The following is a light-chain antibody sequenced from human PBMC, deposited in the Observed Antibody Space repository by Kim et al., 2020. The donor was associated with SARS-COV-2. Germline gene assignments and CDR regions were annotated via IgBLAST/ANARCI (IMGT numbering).Light chain of an antibody. CDR2: AAS. J-gene: IGKJ1*01. V-gene: IGKV1-27*01. CDR3: QKYDSAPWT. CDR1: QDISRS. Sequence: AAVGDRVTITGRASQDISRSLAWYQQRTGKVPNLLIYAASTLQSGVPSRFSGSGSGTGFTLTITSLQPEDVATYYCQKYDSAPWTFGPGTKVDIK.